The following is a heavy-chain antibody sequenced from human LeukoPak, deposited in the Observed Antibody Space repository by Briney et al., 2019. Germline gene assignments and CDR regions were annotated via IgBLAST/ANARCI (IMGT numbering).Heavy chain of an antibody. D-gene: IGHD2-2*01. CDR2: IQRTSDGGTT. Sequence: GGSLRLSCAASGFPFNLAWMTWVRQAPGEGVEWVGRIQRTSDGGTTEYAAPVKGRFTISRDDSKGTLYLQMNSLKIEDTAVYYCSHEHYYQLQSWGQGTLVTVSS. CDR1: GFPFNLAW. V-gene: IGHV3-15*01. CDR3: SHEHYYQLQS. J-gene: IGHJ5*02.